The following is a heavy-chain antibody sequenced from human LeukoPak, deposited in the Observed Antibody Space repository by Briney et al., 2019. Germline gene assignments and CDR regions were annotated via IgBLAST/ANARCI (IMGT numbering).Heavy chain of an antibody. CDR3: ARDLATVTYNFDY. D-gene: IGHD4-17*01. CDR2: ISYAGNNK. J-gene: IGHJ4*02. V-gene: IGHV3-30*04. Sequence: GGPLRLSCAASGFTFSNYDMHWVRQAPGKGLEWVAVISYAGNNKYYADSVKGRFTISRDNSKNTLFLQMNSLRAEDTAVYYCARDLATVTYNFDYWGQGTLVTVSS. CDR1: GFTFSNYD.